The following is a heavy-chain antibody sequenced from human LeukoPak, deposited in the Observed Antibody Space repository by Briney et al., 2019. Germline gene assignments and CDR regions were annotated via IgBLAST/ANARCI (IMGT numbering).Heavy chain of an antibody. CDR2: IYTSGGT. CDR3: ARGSYYYYYDSSGYEGTGFDY. D-gene: IGHD3-22*01. V-gene: IGHV4-4*07. CDR1: GGSISSYY. Sequence: SETLSLTCTVSGGSISSYYWSWIRQPAGKGLEWIGRIYTSGGTNYNPSLKSRVTMSVDTSKNQFSLKLSSVTAADTAVYYCARGSYYYYYDSSGYEGTGFDYWGQGTLVTVSS. J-gene: IGHJ4*02.